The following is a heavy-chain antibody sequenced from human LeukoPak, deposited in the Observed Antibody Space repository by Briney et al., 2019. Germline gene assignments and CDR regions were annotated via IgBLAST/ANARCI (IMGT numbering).Heavy chain of an antibody. CDR3: AKGARYSFDY. Sequence: ASVKVSCKTSGYSFTDFYIHWVRQAPGQGLEWMGWINPNSGGTNYARNFQGWVTMTRDTSITTAYMEVTRLRSDDTAVYYCAKGARYSFDYWGQGTLVTVSS. V-gene: IGHV1-2*04. J-gene: IGHJ4*02. CDR2: INPNSGGT. CDR1: GYSFTDFY. D-gene: IGHD5-12*01.